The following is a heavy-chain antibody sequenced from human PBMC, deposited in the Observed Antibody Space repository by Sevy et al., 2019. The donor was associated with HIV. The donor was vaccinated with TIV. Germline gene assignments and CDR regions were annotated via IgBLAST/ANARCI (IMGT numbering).Heavy chain of an antibody. V-gene: IGHV3-23*01. D-gene: IGHD2-8*01. CDR3: AKDGGNIVLMVYAMAHFDY. CDR2: ISGSGGST. CDR1: GFTFSSYA. J-gene: IGHJ4*02. Sequence: GGSLRLSCAASGFTFSSYAMSWVRQAPGKGLEWVSAISGSGGSTYYADSVKGRFTISRDNSKNTLYLQMNSLRAEDTAVYYCAKDGGNIVLMVYAMAHFDYWGQGTLVTVSS.